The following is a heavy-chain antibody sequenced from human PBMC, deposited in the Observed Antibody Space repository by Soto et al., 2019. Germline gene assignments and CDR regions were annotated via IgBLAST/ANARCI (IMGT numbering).Heavy chain of an antibody. CDR3: ASITMIVVVITTPYYYYGMDV. CDR2: IIPIFGTA. V-gene: IGHV1-69*13. Sequence: ASVKVSCKASGGTFSSYAISWVRQAPGQGLVWMGGIIPIFGTANYAQKFQGRVTITADESTSTAYMELSSLRSEDTAVYYCASITMIVVVITTPYYYYGMDVWGQGTTVTVSS. D-gene: IGHD3-22*01. CDR1: GGTFSSYA. J-gene: IGHJ6*02.